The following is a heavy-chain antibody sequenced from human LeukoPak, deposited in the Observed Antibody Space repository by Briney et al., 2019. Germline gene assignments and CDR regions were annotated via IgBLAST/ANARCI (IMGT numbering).Heavy chain of an antibody. D-gene: IGHD2-15*01. Sequence: ASVKVSCEASGYTFTSYGISWVRQAPGQGLEWMGWISAYNGNTNYAQKLQGRVTMTTDTSTSTAYMELRSLRSDDTAVYYCARSPQGYCSGGSCYKPTEYFQHWGQGTLVTVSS. V-gene: IGHV1-18*01. J-gene: IGHJ1*01. CDR1: GYTFTSYG. CDR3: ARSPQGYCSGGSCYKPTEYFQH. CDR2: ISAYNGNT.